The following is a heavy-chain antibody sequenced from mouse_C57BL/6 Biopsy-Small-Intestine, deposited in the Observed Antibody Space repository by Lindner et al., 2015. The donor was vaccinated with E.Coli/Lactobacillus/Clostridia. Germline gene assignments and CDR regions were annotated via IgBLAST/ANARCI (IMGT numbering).Heavy chain of an antibody. CDR3: ARGDTVLGDYFDY. CDR1: GYAFSRYW. V-gene: IGHV1-80*01. Sequence: VQLQESGAELVKPGASVKISCKASGYAFSRYWMNWVKQRPGKGLEWIGQIYPGDGDTNYNGKFKDKATLTADKSSSTAYMQLSSLTSEDSAVYYCARGDTVLGDYFDYWGQGTTLTVSS. J-gene: IGHJ2*01. CDR2: IYPGDGDT. D-gene: IGHD1-1*01.